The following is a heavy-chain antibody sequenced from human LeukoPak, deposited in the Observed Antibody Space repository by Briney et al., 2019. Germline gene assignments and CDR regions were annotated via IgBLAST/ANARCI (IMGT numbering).Heavy chain of an antibody. CDR1: GFTFSSYA. CDR2: ISGSGDNT. Sequence: GGSLRLSCAASGFTFSSYAMSWVRQVPGKGLEWVSVISGSGDNTYYADSVKGRFTISRDNSKNMLYLQMNSLRAEDTAVYYCARVNYYDSSGDPNWGQGTLVTVSS. CDR3: ARVNYYDSSGDPN. D-gene: IGHD3-22*01. J-gene: IGHJ4*02. V-gene: IGHV3-23*01.